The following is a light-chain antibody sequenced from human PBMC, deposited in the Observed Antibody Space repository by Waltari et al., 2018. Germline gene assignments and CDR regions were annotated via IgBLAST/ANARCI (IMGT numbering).Light chain of an antibody. CDR1: QSVSSY. Sequence: EIVMTQSPATLSVSPGEGVTLSCRASQSVSSYLAWYQQKPGQAPRLFIHGVSTRATGIPARFSGSGSGIEFTLTISSLQSEDFAIYYCQHYNSWPWTFGQGTKVEIK. V-gene: IGKV3-15*01. J-gene: IGKJ1*01. CDR3: QHYNSWPWT. CDR2: GVS.